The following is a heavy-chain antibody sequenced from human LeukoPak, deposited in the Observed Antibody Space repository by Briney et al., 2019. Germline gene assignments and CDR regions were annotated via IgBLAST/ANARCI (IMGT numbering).Heavy chain of an antibody. Sequence: GASVKVSCKASGYTFTGYYMHWVRQAPGQGLEWMGRINPNSGGTNYAQKFQGRVTMTRDTSISTAYMELSRLRSDDTAVYYCARDLRGSGNYYYGMDVWGQGTTVTVSS. CDR1: GYTFTGYY. CDR3: ARDLRGSGNYYYGMDV. CDR2: INPNSGGT. V-gene: IGHV1-2*06. D-gene: IGHD3-10*01. J-gene: IGHJ6*02.